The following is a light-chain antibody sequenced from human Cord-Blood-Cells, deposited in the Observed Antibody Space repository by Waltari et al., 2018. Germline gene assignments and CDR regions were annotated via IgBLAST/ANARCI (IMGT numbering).Light chain of an antibody. CDR3: SSYTSSSTLYV. J-gene: IGLJ1*01. Sequence: QSALTQPASVSGSPGQSITISCTGTSSDVGGYNYVSWYQQHPGKAPKLMIYDVSNRPSWVSTRFAGSKSGNTASLTISGLQAEDDADYYCSSYTSSSTLYVFGTGTKVTVL. V-gene: IGLV2-14*01. CDR1: SSDVGGYNY. CDR2: DVS.